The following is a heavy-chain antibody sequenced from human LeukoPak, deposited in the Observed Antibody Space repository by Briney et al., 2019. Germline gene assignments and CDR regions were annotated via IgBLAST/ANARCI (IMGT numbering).Heavy chain of an antibody. CDR2: IRYDGSNK. J-gene: IGHJ4*02. V-gene: IGHV3-30*02. CDR3: ARRRDGYSFSFDY. CDR1: GFTFSNCG. Sequence: GGSLRLSCAASGFTFSNCGMHWVRQAPGKGLEWVAFIRYDGSNKYYAETVKGRFTISRDNSKNTLYLQMNSLRTEDTAVYYCARRRDGYSFSFDYWGQGTLVTVPS. D-gene: IGHD5-24*01.